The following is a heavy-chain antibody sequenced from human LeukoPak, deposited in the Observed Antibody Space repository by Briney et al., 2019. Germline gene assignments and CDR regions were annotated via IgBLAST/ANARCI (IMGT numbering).Heavy chain of an antibody. Sequence: SETLSLTCTVSGGSISSGGYYWSWIRQHPGKGLEWIGYIYYSGSTYYNPSLKSRVTISVDTSKNQFSLKRCSVTAADTALDYCARSGHYAPHFDCWGQPTLVSVS. D-gene: IGHD4-17*01. CDR3: ARSGHYAPHFDC. J-gene: IGHJ4*02. CDR1: GGSISSGGYY. CDR2: IYYSGST. V-gene: IGHV4-31*03.